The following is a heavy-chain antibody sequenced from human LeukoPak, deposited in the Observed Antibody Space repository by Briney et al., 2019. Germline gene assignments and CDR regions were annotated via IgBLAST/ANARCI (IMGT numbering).Heavy chain of an antibody. CDR1: GFTFDDYA. V-gene: IGHV3-9*01. J-gene: IGHJ6*04. D-gene: IGHD6-19*01. CDR3: ARLGSGWYQDV. CDR2: ISWNSDSI. Sequence: PGGSLRLSCAASGFTFDDYAMHWVRQAPGKGLEWVSGISWNSDSIGYADSVKGRFTISRDNAKNSLYLQMNSLRAEDTALYYCARLGSGWYQDVWGKGTTVTVSS.